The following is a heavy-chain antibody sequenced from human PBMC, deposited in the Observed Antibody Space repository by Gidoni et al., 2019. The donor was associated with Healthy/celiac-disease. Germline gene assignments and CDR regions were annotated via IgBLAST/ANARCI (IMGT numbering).Heavy chain of an antibody. CDR1: GGSFSGYY. J-gene: IGHJ6*02. V-gene: IGHV4-34*01. D-gene: IGHD3-10*01. CDR3: ARRHGGYYGSGSYRKHYYYYYGMDV. Sequence: QVQLQQWGAGLLKPSETLSLTCAVYGGSFSGYYWSWIRQPPGKGLEWIGEINHSGSTNYNPSLKSRVTISVDTSKNQFSLKLSSVTAADTAVYYCARRHGGYYGSGSYRKHYYYYYGMDVWGQGTTVTVSS. CDR2: INHSGST.